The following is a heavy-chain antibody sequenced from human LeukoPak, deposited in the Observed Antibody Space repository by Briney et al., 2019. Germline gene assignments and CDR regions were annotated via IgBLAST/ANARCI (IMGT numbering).Heavy chain of an antibody. V-gene: IGHV1-2*02. Sequence: GASVKLSCKASGYTFTDYYVHWVRQAPGQGPEWMGWIRPNNGGTNYAQKFQGRVTMTRDTSISTAYMDLSRLTYDDTAVYYCTREGILVAGNYFQYWGQGTVVTVSS. CDR3: TREGILVAGNYFQY. J-gene: IGHJ4*02. CDR1: GYTFTDYY. CDR2: IRPNNGGT. D-gene: IGHD6-19*01.